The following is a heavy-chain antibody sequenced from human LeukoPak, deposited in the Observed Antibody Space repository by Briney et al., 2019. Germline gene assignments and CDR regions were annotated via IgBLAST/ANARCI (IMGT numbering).Heavy chain of an antibody. CDR3: ARSRSGYSYDHAAFDI. CDR2: MYYSGST. J-gene: IGHJ3*02. D-gene: IGHD5-18*01. CDR1: GGSINSGGYY. Sequence: PSQTLSLTCTVSGGSINSGGYYWSWIRQHPGKGLEWIGCMYYSGSTYYNPSLKSRVTISVDTSNNQFSLKLSSVTAADTAVYYCARSRSGYSYDHAAFDIWGQGTMVAVSS. V-gene: IGHV4-31*03.